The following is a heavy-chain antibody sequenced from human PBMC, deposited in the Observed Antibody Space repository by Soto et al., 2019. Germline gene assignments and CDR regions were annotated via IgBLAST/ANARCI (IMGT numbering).Heavy chain of an antibody. V-gene: IGHV4-4*07. CDR1: GGSISSYY. CDR2: IYTSGST. CDR3: ARMNADSDSHYYAMDV. Sequence: SETLSLTCTVSGGSISSYYWSWIRQPAVKGLEWIGRIYTSGSTNYNPSLKSRLTMSQDTSGTQVVLTMTNMDLQDTGTYFCARMNADSDSHYYAMDVWGPGTPVTVSS. J-gene: IGHJ6*02. D-gene: IGHD4-17*01.